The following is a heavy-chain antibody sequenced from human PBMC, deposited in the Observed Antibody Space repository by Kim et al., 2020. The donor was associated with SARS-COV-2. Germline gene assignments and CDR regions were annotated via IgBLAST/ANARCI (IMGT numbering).Heavy chain of an antibody. CDR2: IIPIFGTA. V-gene: IGHV1-69*13. J-gene: IGHJ1*01. Sequence: SVKVSCKASGGTFSSYAISWVRQAPGQGLEWMGGIIPIFGTANYAQKFQGRVTITADESTSTAYMELSSLRSEDTAVYYCAGGKYSSSWYIRLYFQHWGQGTLVTVSS. CDR3: AGGKYSSSWYIRLYFQH. D-gene: IGHD6-13*01. CDR1: GGTFSSYA.